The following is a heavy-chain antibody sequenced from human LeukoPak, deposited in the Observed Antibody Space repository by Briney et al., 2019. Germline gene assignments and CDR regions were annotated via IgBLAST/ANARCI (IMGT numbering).Heavy chain of an antibody. D-gene: IGHD6-19*01. Sequence: ASVKVSCKASGYTFTGYYMHWVRQAPGQGLEWMGWINPNSGGTNYAQKFQGRVTMTRDTSTSTVYMELSSLRSEDTAVYYCARDGIAVAGTVYYYGMDVWGQGTTVTVSS. J-gene: IGHJ6*02. V-gene: IGHV1-2*02. CDR2: INPNSGGT. CDR3: ARDGIAVAGTVYYYGMDV. CDR1: GYTFTGYY.